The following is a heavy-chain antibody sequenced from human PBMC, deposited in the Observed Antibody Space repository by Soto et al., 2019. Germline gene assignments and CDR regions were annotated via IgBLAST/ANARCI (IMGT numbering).Heavy chain of an antibody. J-gene: IGHJ6*02. CDR2: IDPADSET. CDR1: GYSFITYW. V-gene: IGHV5-51*01. CDR3: ARLGQGGYVQGMDV. Sequence: PGKSRKISCKGSGYSFITYWIAWVRQRPGKGLEWMGIIDPADSETKYSPSFQGQVTISADKSINTAYLQWSSLKASDTAMYYCARLGQGGYVQGMDVWGQGTTVTV. D-gene: IGHD5-12*01.